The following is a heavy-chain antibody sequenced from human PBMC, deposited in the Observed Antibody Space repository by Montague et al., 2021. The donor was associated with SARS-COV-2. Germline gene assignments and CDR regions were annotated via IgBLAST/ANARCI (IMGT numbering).Heavy chain of an antibody. CDR2: IYHSGTT. V-gene: IGHV4-38-2*02. Sequence: SETLSLTCTVSGFSIGSGDYWGWIRQPPGKGLLWFGSIYHSGTTYYNPSLQSRLTMLMDTATNKFSLRLTASIAADTAGFFCVREKAGGLRNVFDIWGQGTTVTVSS. CDR3: VREKAGGLRNVFDI. J-gene: IGHJ3*02. CDR1: GFSIGSGDY.